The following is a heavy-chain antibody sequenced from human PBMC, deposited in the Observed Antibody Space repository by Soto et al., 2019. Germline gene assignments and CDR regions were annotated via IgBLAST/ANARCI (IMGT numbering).Heavy chain of an antibody. CDR3: ARIARRYYFDY. V-gene: IGHV4-59*08. J-gene: IGHJ4*02. CDR1: GGSISSYY. CDR2: IYYSGST. Sequence: QVQLQESGPGLVKPSETLSLTCTVSGGSISSYYWSWIRQPLGKGLEWIGYIYYSGSTNYNPSLKSRGTISVDTSKNQFSLKLSSVTAADTAVYYCARIARRYYFDYWGQGTLVTVSS.